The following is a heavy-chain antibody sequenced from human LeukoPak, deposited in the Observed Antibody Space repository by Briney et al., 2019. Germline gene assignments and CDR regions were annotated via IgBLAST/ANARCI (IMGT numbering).Heavy chain of an antibody. CDR2: INPNSGGT. CDR3: ARADTAIDAFDI. J-gene: IGHJ3*02. Sequence: ASVKVSCKASGGTFSSYAISWVRQAPGQGLEWMGWINPNSGGTNYAQKVQGRVTMTRDTSISTAYMELSRLRSDDTAVYYCARADTAIDAFDIWGQGTMVTVSS. V-gene: IGHV1-2*02. D-gene: IGHD5-18*01. CDR1: GGTFSSYA.